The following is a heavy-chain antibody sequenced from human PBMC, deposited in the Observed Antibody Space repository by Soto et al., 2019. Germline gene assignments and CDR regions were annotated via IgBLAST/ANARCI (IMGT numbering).Heavy chain of an antibody. J-gene: IGHJ6*02. CDR3: ARGGSSWAHYYGMDV. D-gene: IGHD6-13*01. CDR2: ISYDGSNK. CDR1: GFTFSSYA. Sequence: GGSLRLSCAASGFTFSSYAMHWVRQAPGKGLEWVAVISYDGSNKYYADSVKGRFTISRDNSKNTLYLQMNSLRAEDTAVYYCARGGSSWAHYYGMDVWGQGTTVTVS. V-gene: IGHV3-30-3*01.